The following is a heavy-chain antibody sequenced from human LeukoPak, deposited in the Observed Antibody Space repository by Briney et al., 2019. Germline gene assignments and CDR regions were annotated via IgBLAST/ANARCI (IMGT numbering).Heavy chain of an antibody. CDR1: GFTFSSYG. CDR2: IRYDGSNK. V-gene: IGHV3-30*02. J-gene: IGHJ4*02. D-gene: IGHD2-2*02. CDR3: AKGPVPAAIESLGY. Sequence: GGSLRLSCAASGFTFSSYGMHWVRQAPGKGLEWVAFIRYDGSNKYYADSVKGRFTISRDNSKNTLYLQMNSLRAEDTAVYYCAKGPVPAAIESLGYWGQGTLVTVSS.